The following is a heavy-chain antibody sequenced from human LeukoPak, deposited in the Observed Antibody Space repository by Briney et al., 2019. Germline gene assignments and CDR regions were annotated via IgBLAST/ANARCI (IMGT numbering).Heavy chain of an antibody. CDR1: GFTFSDYA. V-gene: IGHV3-23*01. J-gene: IGHJ4*02. CDR2: TSGSGGTT. Sequence: GGSLRLSCAASGFTFSDYAMSWVRQAPGKGLEWVSATSGSGGTTYYADSVKGRFTFSRDNSKNTLYLQMNSLRAEDTAVYHCAKGIRAPEIFWSGYLSHWGQGTLVTVSS. D-gene: IGHD3-3*01. CDR3: AKGIRAPEIFWSGYLSH.